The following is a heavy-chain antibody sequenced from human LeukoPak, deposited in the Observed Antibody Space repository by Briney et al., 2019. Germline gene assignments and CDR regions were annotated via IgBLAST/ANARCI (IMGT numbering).Heavy chain of an antibody. CDR3: ARGSTARQFYYYGLDV. V-gene: IGHV4-30-4*01. J-gene: IGHJ6*02. CDR2: IYYSGST. CDR1: GGSISSGDYY. Sequence: SETLSLTCTVSGGSISSGDYYWSWIRQPPGKGLEWIGYIYYSGSTYYNPSLKSRVTISVDTSKNQFSLKLSSVTAADTAVYYCARGSTARQFYYYGLDVWGQGTTVTVSS. D-gene: IGHD6-6*01.